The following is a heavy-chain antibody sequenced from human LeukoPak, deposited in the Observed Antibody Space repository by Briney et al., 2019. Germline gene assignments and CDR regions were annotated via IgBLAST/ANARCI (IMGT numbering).Heavy chain of an antibody. J-gene: IGHJ4*02. CDR3: ARAEGMFWSDYYTD. CDR1: GDSISSGGYY. D-gene: IGHD3-3*01. V-gene: IGHV4-31*03. Sequence: SETLSLTRTVSGDSISSGGYYWSWIRQHPRKGLEWIGYIYYIGSTSYNPSLKSRVIISVDTSKNQFSLKLSSVTAADTAVYYCARAEGMFWSDYYTDWGQGTLVTVSS. CDR2: IYYIGST.